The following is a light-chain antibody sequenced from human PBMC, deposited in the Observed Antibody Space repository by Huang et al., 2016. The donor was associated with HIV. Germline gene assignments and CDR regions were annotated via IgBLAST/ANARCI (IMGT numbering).Light chain of an antibody. V-gene: IGKV4-1*01. CDR3: QQYYSTPHT. CDR1: QSVLYSSNNKNY. Sequence: DIVMTQSPDSLAVSLGERATINCKSSQSVLYSSNNKNYLAWYQQKPGNPPRRLIYWASTREAGVPDRCSGGGSGTDFTLTISSLQAEDVAVYYCQQYYSTPHTFGQGTKLEIK. J-gene: IGKJ2*01. CDR2: WAS.